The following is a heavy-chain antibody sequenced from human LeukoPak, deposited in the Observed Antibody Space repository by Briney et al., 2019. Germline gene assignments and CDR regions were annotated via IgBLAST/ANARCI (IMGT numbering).Heavy chain of an antibody. J-gene: IGHJ4*02. D-gene: IGHD6-13*01. CDR1: GFTFSSYA. CDR2: ISGSGGST. CDR3: AKDQGYDTGYSSSWYFDY. V-gene: IGHV3-23*01. Sequence: GGSLRLSCAASGFTFSSYAMSWVRQAPGKGLGWVSAISGSGGSTYYADSVKGRFTISRDNSKNTLYLQMNSLRAEDTAVYYCAKDQGYDTGYSSSWYFDYWGQGTLVTVSS.